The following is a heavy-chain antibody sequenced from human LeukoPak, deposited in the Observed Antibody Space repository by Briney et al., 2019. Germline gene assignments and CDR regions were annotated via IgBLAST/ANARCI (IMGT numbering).Heavy chain of an antibody. J-gene: IGHJ4*02. Sequence: GGSLWPSPTVSGFTFTSYSIGWVRQAPGKGLEWVSSISSSGTYKYYADSVKGRFTISRDNAKNSLYLQMNSLRAEDTAVYYFAKDKGSGASATNDYWGQG. V-gene: IGHV3-21*01. CDR3: AKDKGSGASATNDY. CDR1: GFTFTSYS. D-gene: IGHD2-15*01. CDR2: ISSSGTYK.